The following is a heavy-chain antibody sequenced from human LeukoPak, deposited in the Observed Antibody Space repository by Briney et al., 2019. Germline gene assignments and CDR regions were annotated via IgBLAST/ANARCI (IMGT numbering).Heavy chain of an antibody. D-gene: IGHD6-13*01. J-gene: IGHJ4*02. CDR1: GYTHLQLF. CDR3: ATERQQLDYFDY. CDR2: FDPEDGET. Sequence: SVQVSFQVSGYTHLQLFMHGLGQPSGKGRAWMGGFDPEDGETIYAQKFQGRVTMTEDTSTDAAYMELSSLRSEDTAVYYCATERQQLDYFDYWGQGTLVTVSS. V-gene: IGHV1-24*01.